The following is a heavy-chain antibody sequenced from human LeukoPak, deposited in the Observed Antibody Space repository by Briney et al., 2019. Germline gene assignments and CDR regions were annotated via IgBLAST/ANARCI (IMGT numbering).Heavy chain of an antibody. D-gene: IGHD2-21*02. Sequence: SQTLSLTCAISGDSVSSNNNSCNWIRQSPSRGRECLGMTYFMSRWYYDYAGSVKSRITLNAATSMNKFSWQLNSVTPQDSAVDSCAAAVTANTFDYWGPGIMVTVSS. J-gene: IGHJ4*02. CDR2: TYFMSRWYY. CDR1: GDSVSSNNNS. CDR3: AAAVTANTFDY. V-gene: IGHV6-1*01.